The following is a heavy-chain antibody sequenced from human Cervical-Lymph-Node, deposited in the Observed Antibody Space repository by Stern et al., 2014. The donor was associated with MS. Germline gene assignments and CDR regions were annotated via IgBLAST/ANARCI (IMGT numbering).Heavy chain of an antibody. CDR2: IIPIFGRA. Sequence: VHLVESGAEVKKPGSSVKVSCKASGGTFSSYAISWVRQAPGQGLEWMGGIIPIFGRANYAQKFQGRVTITADESTSTAYMELSSLRSEDTAVYYCARGWSYDILTGYSYWGQGTLFTVSS. CDR3: ARGWSYDILTGYSY. J-gene: IGHJ4*02. CDR1: GGTFSSYA. D-gene: IGHD3-9*01. V-gene: IGHV1-69*01.